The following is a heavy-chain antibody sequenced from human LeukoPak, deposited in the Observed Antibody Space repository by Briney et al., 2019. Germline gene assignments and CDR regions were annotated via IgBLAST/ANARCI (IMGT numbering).Heavy chain of an antibody. CDR1: GGSISSGGYY. D-gene: IGHD4-17*01. CDR2: IYHSGST. J-gene: IGHJ4*02. Sequence: PSETLSLTCTVSGGSISSGGYYWSWIRQPPGKGLEWIGYIYHSGSTYYNPSLKSRVTISVDRSKNQFSLKLSSVTAADTAVYYCARDDYGLIDYWGQGTLVTVSS. CDR3: ARDDYGLIDY. V-gene: IGHV4-30-2*01.